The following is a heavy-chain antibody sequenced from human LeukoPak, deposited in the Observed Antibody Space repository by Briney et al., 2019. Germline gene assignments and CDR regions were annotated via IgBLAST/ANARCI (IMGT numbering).Heavy chain of an antibody. Sequence: ASVKVSCKASGGTFSSNAITWVRLAPGLGLEWMGRNIPMFGITNYAQKFQGRVTISADKSTSTAYMELSSLRFEDTAMFYCASGRVPDYGHLDYYYYGLDVWGQGTSVTVSS. CDR1: GGTFSSNA. V-gene: IGHV1-69*04. CDR2: NIPMFGIT. D-gene: IGHD4-17*01. CDR3: ASGRVPDYGHLDYYYYGLDV. J-gene: IGHJ6*02.